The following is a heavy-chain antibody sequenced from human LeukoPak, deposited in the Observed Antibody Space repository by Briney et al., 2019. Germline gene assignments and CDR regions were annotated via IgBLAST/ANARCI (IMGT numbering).Heavy chain of an antibody. CDR2: IKHDGNEK. J-gene: IGHJ5*02. CDR3: ARDAEVGTLIGVLSRYNWFDP. Sequence: PGGSLRLSCTASGFSFSYYWMSWVRQAPGKGLEWVANIKHDGNEKYYVDSVKGRFNISRDNAKKLLYLQMNSLRVEDTAVYYCARDAEVGTLIGVLSRYNWFDPWGQGTLVTVSS. D-gene: IGHD3-3*01. CDR1: GFSFSYYW. V-gene: IGHV3-7*01.